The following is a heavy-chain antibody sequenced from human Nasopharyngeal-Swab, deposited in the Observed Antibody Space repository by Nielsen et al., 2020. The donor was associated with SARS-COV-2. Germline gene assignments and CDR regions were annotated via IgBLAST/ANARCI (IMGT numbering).Heavy chain of an antibody. Sequence: WIRQPPGKGLEWIGSIYHSGGGYYNPSLKSRVTISVDTSKNQFSLKLSSVIAADTAVYYCARDGKYQVPDLSYYIDVWGKGTTVTVSS. CDR3: ARDGKYQVPDLSYYIDV. J-gene: IGHJ6*03. CDR2: IYHSGGG. D-gene: IGHD2-2*01. V-gene: IGHV4-38-2*02.